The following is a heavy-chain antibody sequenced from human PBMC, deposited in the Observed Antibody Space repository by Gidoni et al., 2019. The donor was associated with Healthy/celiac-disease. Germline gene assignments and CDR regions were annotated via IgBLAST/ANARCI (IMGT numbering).Heavy chain of an antibody. CDR3: AREGGGYDILTGYYSPFDY. CDR2: IIPILGIE. J-gene: IGHJ4*02. CDR1: GGTFSSYT. D-gene: IGHD3-9*01. Sequence: QVQLVQSGAEVKKPGSSVKVSCKASGGTFSSYTISWVRQAPGQGLEWMGRIIPILGIENYEQKFQGRVTITADKSTSTAYMELSSLRSEDTAVYYCAREGGGYDILTGYYSPFDYWGQGTLVTVSS. V-gene: IGHV1-69*08.